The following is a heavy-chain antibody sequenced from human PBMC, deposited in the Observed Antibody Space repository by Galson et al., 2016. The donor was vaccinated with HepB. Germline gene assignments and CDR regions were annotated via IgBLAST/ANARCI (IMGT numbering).Heavy chain of an antibody. J-gene: IGHJ4*02. V-gene: IGHV3-30*18. CDR3: AKVSDVYYFDY. CDR1: GFTFSSYG. CDR2: TSSDGSNK. Sequence: SLRLSCAAPGFTFSSYGMHRVRQAPGKGLEWVAVTSSDGSNKHYADSVKGRFTISSDNSKKTLYLQMNSLRAEDTAVYYCAKVSDVYYFDYGGQGTLVTVSS.